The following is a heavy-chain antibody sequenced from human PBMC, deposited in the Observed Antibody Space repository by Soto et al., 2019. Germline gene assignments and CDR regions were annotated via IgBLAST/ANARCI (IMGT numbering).Heavy chain of an antibody. J-gene: IGHJ4*02. Sequence: ASVKVSCKTSGYPFTNYYIHWVRQAPGRGLEWLGLINPYNGDTTYGQKFQGRVTVTRDTSTTTAYLDLSSLTSADTAIYFCARDFATLTKDHWGQGTLVTVS. CDR3: ARDFATLTKDH. CDR2: INPYNGDT. CDR1: GYPFTNYY. D-gene: IGHD3-16*01. V-gene: IGHV1-2*02.